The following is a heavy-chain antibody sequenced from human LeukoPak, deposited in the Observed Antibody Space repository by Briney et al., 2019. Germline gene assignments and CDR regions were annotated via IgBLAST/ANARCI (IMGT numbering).Heavy chain of an antibody. CDR2: INPNSGGT. J-gene: IGHJ4*02. CDR3: ARTMVRGVVTPTGY. V-gene: IGHV1-2*02. D-gene: IGHD3-10*01. CDR1: GYTFTGYY. Sequence: AASVKVSCKASGYTFTGYYMHWVRQAPGQGLEWMGWINPNSGGTNYAQKFQGRVTMTRDTSISTAYMELSRLRSDDTAVYYCARTMVRGVVTPTGYWGQGTLVTVSS.